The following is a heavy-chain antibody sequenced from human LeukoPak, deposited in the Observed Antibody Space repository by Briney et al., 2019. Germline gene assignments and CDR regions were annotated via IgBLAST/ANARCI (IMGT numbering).Heavy chain of an antibody. V-gene: IGHV3-23*01. CDR3: AKDALPHTYSYYFDF. D-gene: IGHD2-15*01. CDR1: GFTFTTHA. CDR2: LSGSASST. Sequence: GGSLRLSCTDSGFTFTTHAMHSVPPAPGKGLEWVSGLSGSASSTYYADSVKGRFTISRDNSKNTLYLQMNSLRAEDTAVYYCAKDALPHTYSYYFDFWGQGTLVTVSS. J-gene: IGHJ4*02.